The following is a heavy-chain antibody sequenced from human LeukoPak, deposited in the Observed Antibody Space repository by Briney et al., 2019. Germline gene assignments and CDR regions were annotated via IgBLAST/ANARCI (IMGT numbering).Heavy chain of an antibody. CDR1: GFTFSSYG. CDR3: AKVLAYYFDY. J-gene: IGHJ4*02. Sequence: QSGGSLRLSCAASGFTFSSYGMHWVRQAPGKGLEWVAVISYDGSNKYYADSVKGRFTISRDNSKNTLYLQMNSLRAEDTAVYYCAKVLAYYFDYWGQGTLVTVSS. CDR2: ISYDGSNK. V-gene: IGHV3-30*18.